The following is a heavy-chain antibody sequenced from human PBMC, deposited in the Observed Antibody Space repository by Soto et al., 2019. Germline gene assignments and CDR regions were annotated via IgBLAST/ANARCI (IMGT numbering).Heavy chain of an antibody. CDR3: ERDRYDALNSYDDFVL. Sequence: PSETLSLTCTVSGGSVRMGSHYWSWIRQPPGKGLEWIAYIYHSGSTNYNPSLKGRVTISVDLSKNQFSLRLDSVTAADTAVYYRERDRYDALNSYDDFVLWGPGTMLTASS. CDR1: GGSVRMGSHY. V-gene: IGHV4-61*01. D-gene: IGHD3-3*01. CDR2: IYHSGST. J-gene: IGHJ3*01.